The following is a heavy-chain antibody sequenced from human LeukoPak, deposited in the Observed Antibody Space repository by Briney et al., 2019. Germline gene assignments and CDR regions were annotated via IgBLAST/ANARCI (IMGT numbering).Heavy chain of an antibody. CDR1: GYTFTSYG. CDR3: ARVGEGCSGGSCYARFDY. J-gene: IGHJ4*02. CDR2: ISGYNGNT. V-gene: IGHV1-18*01. Sequence: ASMKVSCKASGYTFTSYGITWVRQAPGQGLEWMGWISGYNGNTNYAQKFQGRVTMTTDTSTSTVYMELRSLRSEDTAVYYCARVGEGCSGGSCYARFDYWGQGTLVTVSS. D-gene: IGHD2-15*01.